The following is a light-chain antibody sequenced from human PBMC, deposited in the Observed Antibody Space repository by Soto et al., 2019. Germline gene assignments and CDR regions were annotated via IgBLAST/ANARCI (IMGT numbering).Light chain of an antibody. J-gene: IGKJ4*02. Sequence: EIVLTQSPATLSLSPGERATLSCRASQSVSSYLAWYQQKPGQAPRLLIYDASNRATGIPARFSGRGSGTDVTLTISSLEPEDFAVYYCQQRSNWPLTFGGGTKVEIK. V-gene: IGKV3-11*01. CDR2: DAS. CDR1: QSVSSY. CDR3: QQRSNWPLT.